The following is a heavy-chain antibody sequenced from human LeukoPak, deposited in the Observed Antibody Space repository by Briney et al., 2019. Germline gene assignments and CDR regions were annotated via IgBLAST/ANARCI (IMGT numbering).Heavy chain of an antibody. D-gene: IGHD2/OR15-2a*01. J-gene: IGHJ2*01. V-gene: IGHV4-34*09. CDR1: GGSFSGYY. Sequence: SETLSLTCAVYGGSFSGYYWSWIRQPPGKGLEWIGEINHSGSTYYNPSLKSRVTISVDTSKNQFSLKLSSVTAADTAVYYCARRLSANWYFDLWGRGTLVTVSS. CDR3: ARRLSANWYFDL. CDR2: INHSGST.